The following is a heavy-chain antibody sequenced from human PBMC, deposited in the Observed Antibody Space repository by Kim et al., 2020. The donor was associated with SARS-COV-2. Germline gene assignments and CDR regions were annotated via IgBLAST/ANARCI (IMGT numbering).Heavy chain of an antibody. Sequence: GGSLRLSCAASGFTFSSYGMHWVRQAPGKGLEWVAVISYDGSNKYYADSVKGRFTISRDNSKNTLYLQMNSLRAEDTAVYYCAKGRYYYDRSPLDYWCQG. V-gene: IGHV3-30*18. J-gene: IGHJ4*02. CDR3: AKGRYYYDRSPLDY. D-gene: IGHD3-22*01. CDR2: ISYDGSNK. CDR1: GFTFSSYG.